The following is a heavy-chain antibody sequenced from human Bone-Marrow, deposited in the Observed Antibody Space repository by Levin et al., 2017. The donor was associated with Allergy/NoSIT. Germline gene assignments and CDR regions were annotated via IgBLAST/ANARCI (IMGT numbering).Heavy chain of an antibody. CDR2: ISGGGGST. J-gene: IGHJ4*02. CDR1: GFTFSSHA. D-gene: IGHD6-6*01. CDR3: AKDVDLAARSGPSPCDH. V-gene: IGHV3-23*01. Sequence: GESLKISCVVSGFTFSSHAMNWVRQAPGKGLEWVSSISGGGGSTYYADSVKGRVTISRDNSKNTLYLHMSSLRGADTALYYCAKDVDLAARSGPSPCDHWGQGALVTVSS.